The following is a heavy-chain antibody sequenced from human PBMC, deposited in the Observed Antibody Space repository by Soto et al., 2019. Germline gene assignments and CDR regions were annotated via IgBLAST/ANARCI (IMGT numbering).Heavy chain of an antibody. V-gene: IGHV1-69*08. CDR2: IIPILGIA. CDR3: ARDYYDSSGYYYGG. CDR1: GGTFSSYT. J-gene: IGHJ4*02. D-gene: IGHD3-22*01. Sequence: VQLVQSGAEVKKPGSSVKVSCKASGGTFSSYTISWVRQAPGQGLEWMGRIIPILGIANYAQKFQGRVTITADKSTSTAYMELSSLRSEDTAVYYCARDYYDSSGYYYGGWGQGTLVTVSS.